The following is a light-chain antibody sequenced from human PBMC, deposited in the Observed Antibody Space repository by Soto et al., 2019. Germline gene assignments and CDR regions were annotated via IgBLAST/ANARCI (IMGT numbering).Light chain of an antibody. Sequence: QSVLTQPASVSGSPRQSITISCTGTSGDIGSYNRFSWYQQHPGKAPKLIIYEVTDWPSGVSNRFSGSKSGNTASLTISGLQAEDEAEYYCSSYTNINTRACVFGTGTKLTV. J-gene: IGLJ1*01. CDR1: SGDIGSYNR. CDR2: EVT. CDR3: SSYTNINTRACV. V-gene: IGLV2-14*01.